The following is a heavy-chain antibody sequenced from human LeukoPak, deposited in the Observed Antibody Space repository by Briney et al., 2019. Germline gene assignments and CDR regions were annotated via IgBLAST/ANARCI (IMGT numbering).Heavy chain of an antibody. J-gene: IGHJ4*02. CDR1: GFTFSDYY. CDR3: ARDRSGYYHGLDY. Sequence: PGGSLRLSCAASGFTFSDYYMTWIRQAPGKGLEWVSYIGGSGPTTYYADSVEGRFTVSRDNAKNSLHLQMNSLRAEDTAVYYCARDRSGYYHGLDYWGQGILVTVSS. CDR2: IGGSGPTT. V-gene: IGHV3-11*01. D-gene: IGHD3-22*01.